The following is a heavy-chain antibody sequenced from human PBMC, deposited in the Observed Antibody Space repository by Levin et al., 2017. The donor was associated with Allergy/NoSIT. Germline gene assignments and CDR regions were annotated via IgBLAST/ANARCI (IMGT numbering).Heavy chain of an antibody. J-gene: IGHJ3*02. D-gene: IGHD3-16*01. V-gene: IGHV3-11*01. CDR3: AREMETEIGAYDI. CDR1: GFTFRDYY. Sequence: GGSLRLPCVVSGFTFRDYYMAWIRQAPGQGLEWISYITINRDTTYYADSVRGRFSISRDDAKNSLSLQMNSLRVEDTAIYYCAREMETEIGAYDIWGQGTMVTVSS. CDR2: ITINRDTT.